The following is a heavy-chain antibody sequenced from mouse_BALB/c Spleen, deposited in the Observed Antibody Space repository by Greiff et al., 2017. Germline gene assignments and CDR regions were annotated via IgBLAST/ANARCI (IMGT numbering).Heavy chain of an antibody. CDR2: IYPSDSYT. V-gene: IGHV1-69*02. J-gene: IGHJ2*01. D-gene: IGHD2-1*01. Sequence: QVQLQQPGAELVRPGASVKLSCKASGYTFTSYWINWVKQRPGQGLEWIGNIYPSDSYTNYNQKFKDKATLTVDKSSSTAYMQLSSPTSEDSAVYYCTRESYGNYYFDYWGQGTTLTVSS. CDR3: TRESYGNYYFDY. CDR1: GYTFTSYW.